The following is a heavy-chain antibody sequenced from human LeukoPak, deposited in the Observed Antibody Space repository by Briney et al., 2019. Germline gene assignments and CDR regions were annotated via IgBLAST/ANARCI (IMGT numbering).Heavy chain of an antibody. D-gene: IGHD4-11*01. CDR3: ARAVDYRNYFDY. J-gene: IGHJ4*02. CDR1: GDSMTRDGYY. V-gene: IGHV4-31*03. Sequence: SQTLSLTCTVSGDSMTRDGYYWSRVPQHPGQGLEWVGFIYHSGTTIHNPTLESRDTISVDTSQNLFSLKLTAVTAADTAVYYCARAVDYRNYFDYWGQGTLVTVSS. CDR2: IYHSGTT.